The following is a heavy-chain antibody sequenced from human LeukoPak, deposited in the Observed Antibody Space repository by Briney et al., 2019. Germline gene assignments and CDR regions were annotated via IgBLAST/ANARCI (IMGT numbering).Heavy chain of an antibody. D-gene: IGHD3-10*01. CDR1: GFTFSSCA. J-gene: IGHJ6*02. CDR2: ISYDGSNK. V-gene: IGHV3-30*04. Sequence: PGGSLRLSCAASGFTFSSCAMHWVRQAPGKGLEWVAVISYDGSNKYYADSVKGRFTISRDNSKNTLYLQMSSLRAEDTAVYYCAREAGRDQGPYYGMDVWGQGTTVTVSS. CDR3: AREAGRDQGPYYGMDV.